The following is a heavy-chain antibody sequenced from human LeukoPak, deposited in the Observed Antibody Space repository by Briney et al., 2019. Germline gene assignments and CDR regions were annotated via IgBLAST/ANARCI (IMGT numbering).Heavy chain of an antibody. D-gene: IGHD1/OR15-1a*01. CDR3: ARVGATGTTSPFDC. CDR1: GYTFTGYY. V-gene: IGHV1-2*02. CDR2: INPNSGDT. Sequence: ASVKVSCKASGYTFTGYYMHWVRQAPGQGLEWMGWINPNSGDTNYAQKFQGRVTMTRDTAISTAYMELSRLRSDDTAVYYCARVGATGTTSPFDCWGQGSLVTVSS. J-gene: IGHJ4*02.